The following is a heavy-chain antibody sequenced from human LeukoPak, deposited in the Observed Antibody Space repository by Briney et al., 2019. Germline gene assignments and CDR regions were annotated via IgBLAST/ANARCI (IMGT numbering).Heavy chain of an antibody. D-gene: IGHD3-10*01. CDR2: INPNSGGT. Sequence: GASVKVSCKASGYTFTGYYMHWVRQAPGQGLEWMGWINPNSGGTNYAQKFQGRVTMTRDTSISTAYMELSRLRSDDTAVYYCARDSHPTYYYDSGSYRDWYFDLWGRGTLVTVSS. CDR1: GYTFTGYY. J-gene: IGHJ2*01. V-gene: IGHV1-2*02. CDR3: ARDSHPTYYYDSGSYRDWYFDL.